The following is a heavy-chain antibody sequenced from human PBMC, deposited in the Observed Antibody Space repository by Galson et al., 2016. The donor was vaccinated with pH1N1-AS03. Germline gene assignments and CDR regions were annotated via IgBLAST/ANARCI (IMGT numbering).Heavy chain of an antibody. D-gene: IGHD4-23*01. V-gene: IGHV1-18*01. CDR3: ARGWPDYGGDSFLGWDH. J-gene: IGHJ4*02. Sequence: SVKVSCKASGYTFTNYGISWVRQAPGQGLEWMGWISAYTGNTNYAQKLQGRVTLTTDTSTSTAYMELRSLRSADTAGYYCARGWPDYGGDSFLGWDHWGQGSLVTVSS. CDR1: GYTFTNYG. CDR2: ISAYTGNT.